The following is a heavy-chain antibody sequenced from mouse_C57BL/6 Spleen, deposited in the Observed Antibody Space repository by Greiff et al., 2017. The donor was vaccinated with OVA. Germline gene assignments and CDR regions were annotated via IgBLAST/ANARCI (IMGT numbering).Heavy chain of an antibody. V-gene: IGHV1-55*01. CDR3: ARFGGDSYYFDY. D-gene: IGHD3-1*01. CDR1: GYTFTSYW. J-gene: IGHJ2*01. CDR2: IYPGSGST. Sequence: QVQLQQPGAELVKPGASVKMSCKASGYTFTSYWITWVKQRPGQGLEWIGDIYPGSGSTNYNEKFKSKATLTVDTSSSTAYMQISSLTSEDSAVYYCARFGGDSYYFDYWGQGTTLTVSS.